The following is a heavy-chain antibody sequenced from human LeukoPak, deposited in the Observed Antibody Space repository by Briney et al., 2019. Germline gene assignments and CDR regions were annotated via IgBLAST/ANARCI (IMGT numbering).Heavy chain of an antibody. J-gene: IGHJ4*02. CDR3: AKRVPYSSSSVYFDS. V-gene: IGHV3-23*05. CDR2: ISDSGST. Sequence: PGGSLRLSCAASGFTFSNYGMSWGRQAPGKGLEWVSAISDSGSTYYADSVKGRFTISRDNSKNTLYLQMNSLRAEDTAVYYCAKRVPYSSSSVYFDSWGQGTLVTVSS. D-gene: IGHD6-6*01. CDR1: GFTFSNYG.